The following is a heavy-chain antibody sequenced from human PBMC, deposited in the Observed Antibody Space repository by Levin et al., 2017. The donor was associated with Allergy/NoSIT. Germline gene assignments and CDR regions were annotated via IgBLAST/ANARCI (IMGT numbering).Heavy chain of an antibody. V-gene: IGHV4-4*02. Sequence: PSETLSLTCTVSGASFSGRNWWSWVRQPPGKGLEWIGEIFHNGSTSYNPSLKSRVTISEDKSKNQFSLRLRSVTAADTAVYYCAGVPVAVLGPTSWFDPWGQGTLVTVSS. CDR2: IFHNGST. CDR1: GASFSGRNW. D-gene: IGHD1-26*01. CDR3: AGVPVAVLGPTSWFDP. J-gene: IGHJ5*02.